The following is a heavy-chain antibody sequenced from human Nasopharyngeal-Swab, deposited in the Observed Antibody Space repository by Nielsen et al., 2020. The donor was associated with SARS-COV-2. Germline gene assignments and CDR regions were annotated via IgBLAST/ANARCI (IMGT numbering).Heavy chain of an antibody. CDR1: GFTFSSYS. CDR2: ISSSSSYI. J-gene: IGHJ4*02. D-gene: IGHD2-2*02. Sequence: GESLKISCAASGFTFSSYSMNWVRQAPGKGLEWVSSISSSSSYIYYADSVKGRFTISRDNAKNSLYLQMNSLRAEDTAVYYCARGGPSLIVVVPAAIPQYYFDYWGQGTLVTVSS. V-gene: IGHV3-21*03. CDR3: ARGGPSLIVVVPAAIPQYYFDY.